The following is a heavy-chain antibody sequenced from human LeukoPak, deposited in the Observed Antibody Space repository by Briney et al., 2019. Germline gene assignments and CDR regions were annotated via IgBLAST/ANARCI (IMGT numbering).Heavy chain of an antibody. D-gene: IGHD3-10*01. CDR2: IYSGGGT. Sequence: PGGSLRLSCAASGFTVSSNYMSWVRQAPGKGLEWVSVIYSGGGTYYADSVRGRFTTTREKSKNTKDLQMNSLRVEDTAVYYCARVIRGGVDYWGQGTLVTVSS. CDR1: GFTVSSNY. J-gene: IGHJ4*02. V-gene: IGHV3-53*01. CDR3: ARVIRGGVDY.